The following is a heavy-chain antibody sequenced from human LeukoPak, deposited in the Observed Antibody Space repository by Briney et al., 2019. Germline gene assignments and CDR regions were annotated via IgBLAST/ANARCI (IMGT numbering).Heavy chain of an antibody. J-gene: IGHJ4*02. CDR2: IYSDGRT. V-gene: IGHV3-53*01. CDR1: TLTLSNNY. D-gene: IGHD5-18*01. CDR3: ARDPSDSPMGGY. Sequence: PGGSLRPSSAVATLTLSNNYMSWVRQAPEKGLEWISVIYSDGRTFYADSVKGRVTITRDNSKNTLCLQIDSLRAEDTARYYCARDPSDSPMGGYWGQGTLVTVSS.